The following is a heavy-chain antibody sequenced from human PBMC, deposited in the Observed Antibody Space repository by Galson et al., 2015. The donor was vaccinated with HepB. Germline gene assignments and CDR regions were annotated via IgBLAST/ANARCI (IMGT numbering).Heavy chain of an antibody. CDR2: VSGSGGIT. CDR3: AKGRDSSWSYRVVYGLDV. V-gene: IGHV3-23*01. D-gene: IGHD3-10*01. J-gene: IGHJ6*02. Sequence: SLRLSCAASEFTFNNYDMPWVRQAPGQGLEWVSGVSGSGGITRCADPVNGRFTITRDNSKNTLYLQMNNLTGEDTAVYYCAKGRDSSWSYRVVYGLDVWGQGTTVTVSS. CDR1: EFTFNNYD.